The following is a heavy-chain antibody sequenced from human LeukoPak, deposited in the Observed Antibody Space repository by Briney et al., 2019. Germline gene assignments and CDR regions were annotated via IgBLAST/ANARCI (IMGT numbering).Heavy chain of an antibody. J-gene: IGHJ6*02. V-gene: IGHV3-48*01. Sequence: PGGSLRLSCAASGFTFSSYAMSWVRQAPGKGLEWVSYITNNGSTIYYADSVKSRFTISRDKAENSLYLQMNSLRAEDTAIYYCARDQWLAYYYHGMDVWGQGTTVTVSS. CDR2: ITNNGSTI. D-gene: IGHD6-19*01. CDR3: ARDQWLAYYYHGMDV. CDR1: GFTFSSYA.